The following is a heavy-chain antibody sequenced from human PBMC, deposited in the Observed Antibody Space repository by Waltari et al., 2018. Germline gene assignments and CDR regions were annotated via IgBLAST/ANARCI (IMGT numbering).Heavy chain of an antibody. CDR3: ARDMGLDGYNSDWFDP. D-gene: IGHD5-12*01. CDR1: GGSISSYY. V-gene: IGHV4-59*01. CDR2: IYYSGST. J-gene: IGHJ5*02. Sequence: QVQLQESGPGLVKPSETLSLTCTVSGGSISSYYWSWIRQPPGKGLEWIGYIYYSGSTNYTPSLKSRVTISVDTSKNQFSLKLSSVTAADTAVYYCARDMGLDGYNSDWFDPWGQGTLVTVSS.